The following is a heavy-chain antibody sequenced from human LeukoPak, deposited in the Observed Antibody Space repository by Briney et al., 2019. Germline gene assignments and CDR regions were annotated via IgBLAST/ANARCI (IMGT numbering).Heavy chain of an antibody. Sequence: SVKVSCKASGGTFSSYAISWVRQAPGQGLEWMGGIIPIFGTANYAQKFQGRVTITADKSTSTAYMELSSLRSEDTAVYYCARHRYYYRSGSYYGAPYYMDVWGKGTTVTISS. CDR3: ARHRYYYRSGSYYGAPYYMDV. CDR1: GGTFSSYA. CDR2: IIPIFGTA. J-gene: IGHJ6*03. V-gene: IGHV1-69*06. D-gene: IGHD3-10*01.